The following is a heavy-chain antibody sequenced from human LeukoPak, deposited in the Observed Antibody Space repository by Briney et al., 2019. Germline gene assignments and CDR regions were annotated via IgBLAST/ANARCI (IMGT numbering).Heavy chain of an antibody. CDR3: AREGVLWFGESHDAFDI. D-gene: IGHD3-10*01. CDR1: GGSISSGGYY. CDR2: IYYSGST. V-gene: IGHV4-31*03. Sequence: SQTLSLTCTVSGGSISSGGYYWSWIRQHPGKGLEWIGYIYYSGSTYYNPSLKSRVTISVDTSKNQFSLKLSSVTAADTAVYYCAREGVLWFGESHDAFDIWGQGTMVTVSS. J-gene: IGHJ3*02.